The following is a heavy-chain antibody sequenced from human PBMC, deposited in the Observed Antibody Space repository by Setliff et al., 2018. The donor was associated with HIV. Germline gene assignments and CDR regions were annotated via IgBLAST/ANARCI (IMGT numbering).Heavy chain of an antibody. V-gene: IGHV1-8*02. J-gene: IGHJ3*02. CDR2: MNPNSGNT. CDR3: ARGDSVDAFDI. D-gene: IGHD2-15*01. CDR1: GYTFTNYD. Sequence: GASVKVSCKASGYTFTNYDINWVRQAPGQGLEWMGWMNPNSGNTGYAQKFQGRVTMTRNTSISTAYMELSSLRSEDTAVYYCARGDSVDAFDIWGQGAMVTVSS.